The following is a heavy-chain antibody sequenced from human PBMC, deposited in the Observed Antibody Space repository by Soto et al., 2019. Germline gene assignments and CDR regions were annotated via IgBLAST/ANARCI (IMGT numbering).Heavy chain of an antibody. Sequence: QVQLQESGPGLVKPSGTLSLTCAVSGGSIRSNNRWSWVRQPPGKGLEWIGEIFHSGSTNYNPSLKTRVTISVDKSKNQISLKLSSVTAADTAVYYSARVYSGSYSDYWGQGTLVTVSS. D-gene: IGHD1-26*01. V-gene: IGHV4-4*02. CDR3: ARVYSGSYSDY. CDR1: GGSIRSNNR. J-gene: IGHJ4*02. CDR2: IFHSGST.